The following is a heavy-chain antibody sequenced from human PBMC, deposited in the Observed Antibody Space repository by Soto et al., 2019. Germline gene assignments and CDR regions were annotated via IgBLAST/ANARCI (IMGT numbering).Heavy chain of an antibody. V-gene: IGHV3-30*18. J-gene: IGHJ3*02. CDR2: ISYDGSNK. CDR3: AKGGYYSMVWAFDI. D-gene: IGHD3-22*01. CDR1: GFTFSSYG. Sequence: QVQLVESGGGVVQPGRSLRLSCAASGFTFSSYGMHWVRQAPGKGLEWVAVISYDGSNKYYADSVKGRFTISRDNSKNTLYLQMNSLRAEDTAVYYCAKGGYYSMVWAFDIWGQGTMVTVSS.